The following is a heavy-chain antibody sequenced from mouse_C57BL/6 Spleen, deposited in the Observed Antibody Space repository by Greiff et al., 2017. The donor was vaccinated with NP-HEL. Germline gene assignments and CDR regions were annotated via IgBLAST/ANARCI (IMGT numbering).Heavy chain of an antibody. CDR1: GFSLTSYA. CDR3: ARITIVTTDYAMDY. CDR2: IWTGGGT. J-gene: IGHJ4*01. D-gene: IGHD2-5*01. Sequence: VQLQESGPGLVAPSQSLSITCTVSGFSLTSYAISWVRQPPGKGLEWLGVIWTGGGTNYNSALKSRLSISKDNAKSQVFLKMNSLQTDDTARYYCARITIVTTDYAMDYWGQGTSVTVSS. V-gene: IGHV2-9-1*01.